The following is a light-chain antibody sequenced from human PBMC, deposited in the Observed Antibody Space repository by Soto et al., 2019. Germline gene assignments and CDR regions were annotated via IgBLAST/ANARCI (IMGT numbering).Light chain of an antibody. Sequence: EIVMTQSPATLSLSPGERATLSCRASQSVSRYLAWYQQEPGQAPRLLIYDASNRATGIPARFSGSGSGTDFTLTISSLEPEDFAVYYCQHRSNWPRTFGPGTKVDIK. CDR3: QHRSNWPRT. J-gene: IGKJ3*01. V-gene: IGKV3-11*01. CDR1: QSVSRY. CDR2: DAS.